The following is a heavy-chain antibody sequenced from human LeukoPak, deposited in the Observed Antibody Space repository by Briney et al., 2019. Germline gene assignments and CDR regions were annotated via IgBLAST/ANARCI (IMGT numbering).Heavy chain of an antibody. J-gene: IGHJ4*02. D-gene: IGHD6-19*01. V-gene: IGHV3-9*01. Sequence: PGGSLRLSCAASGFTFDDYAMHWVRQAPGKGLEWVSGISWHSGSIGYADSVKGRFTISRDNAKNSLYLQMNSLRAEDTALYYCAKSVAAYYFDYWGQGTLVTVSS. CDR1: GFTFDDYA. CDR3: AKSVAAYYFDY. CDR2: ISWHSGSI.